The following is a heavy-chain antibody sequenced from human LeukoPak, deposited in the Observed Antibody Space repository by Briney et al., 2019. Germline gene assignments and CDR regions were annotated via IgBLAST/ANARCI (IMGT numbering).Heavy chain of an antibody. CDR2: ISGSGGST. D-gene: IGHD6-13*01. J-gene: IGHJ4*02. Sequence: PGRSLRLSCAASGFTFSRYFMHWVRQAPGKGLEWVSAISGSGGSTYYADSVKGRFTISRDNSKNTLYLQMNSLRAEDTAIYYCVQSTAWYRSSWYLIYWGQGILVTVSS. CDR1: GFTFSRYF. CDR3: VQSTAWYRSSWYLIY. V-gene: IGHV3-23*01.